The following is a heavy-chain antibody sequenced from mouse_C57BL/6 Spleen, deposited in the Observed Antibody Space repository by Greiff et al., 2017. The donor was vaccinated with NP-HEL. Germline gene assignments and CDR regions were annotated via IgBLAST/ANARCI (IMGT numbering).Heavy chain of an antibody. J-gene: IGHJ4*01. CDR2: FTMYSDAT. CDR1: YFAFMARA. D-gene: IGHD1-1*01. CDR3: ARMCYGSNDYAMDY. V-gene: IGHV1-49*01. Sequence: QVQLQQSGAELVRPGSSVKLSCKDSYFAFMARAMHWVKQRPGHGLEWIGSFTMYSDATEYSENLKGKATLTANTSSSTAYMELSSLTSEDSAVYYCARMCYGSNDYAMDYWGQGTSVTVSS.